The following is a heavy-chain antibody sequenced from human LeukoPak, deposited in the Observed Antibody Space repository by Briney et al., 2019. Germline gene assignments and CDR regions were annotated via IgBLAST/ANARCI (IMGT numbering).Heavy chain of an antibody. CDR2: ISSSSSDI. J-gene: IGHJ4*02. D-gene: IGHD4-17*01. Sequence: GGSLRLSCASSGFSISSYSMNWVRQAPGKGLEWVSCISSSSSDIYYADSVKGRFTISRDNTESSLYLQMNSLRVEDTAVYYCASLHGDYAYWGQGTLVTVSS. V-gene: IGHV3-21*01. CDR3: ASLHGDYAY. CDR1: GFSISSYS.